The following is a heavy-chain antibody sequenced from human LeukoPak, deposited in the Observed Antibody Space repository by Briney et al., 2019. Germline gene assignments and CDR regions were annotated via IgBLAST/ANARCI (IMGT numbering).Heavy chain of an antibody. J-gene: IGHJ4*02. D-gene: IGHD5-12*01. CDR2: INHSGST. V-gene: IGHV4-34*01. Sequence: SETLSLTCAVYGGSFSGYYWSWIRQPPGKGLEWIGEINHSGSTNYNPSLKSRVTISVDTSKNQFSLKLSSVTAADTAVYYCARVRPGYDYHFDYWGQGTLVTVSS. CDR1: GGSFSGYY. CDR3: ARVRPGYDYHFDY.